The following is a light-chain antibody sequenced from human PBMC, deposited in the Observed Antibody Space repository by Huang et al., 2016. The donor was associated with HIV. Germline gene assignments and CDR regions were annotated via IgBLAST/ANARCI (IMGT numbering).Light chain of an antibody. V-gene: IGKV3-15*01. CDR3: QQYKDLPPT. CDR1: QYISPY. J-gene: IGKJ4*01. Sequence: VMTQSPATLSVSPGERVTLSCRASQYISPYLAWYYQQPGQAPRLLVYGASTRATDIPARFSGSGSGTEFTLTISSLQSEDFAIYYCQQYKDLPPTFGGGTKVEI. CDR2: GAS.